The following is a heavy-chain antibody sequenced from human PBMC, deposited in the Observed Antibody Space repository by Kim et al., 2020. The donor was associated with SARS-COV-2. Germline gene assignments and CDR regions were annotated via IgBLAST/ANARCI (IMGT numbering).Heavy chain of an antibody. CDR1: GFTFSNYA. CDR3: TRAGPYYLDH. J-gene: IGHJ4*02. D-gene: IGHD6-13*01. Sequence: GGSLRLSCAASGFTFSNYAMTWVRQAPGKGLECVSSISSDGASTLYADSVKGRFTFSRDNSKNTLYLQMSSLGAEDTAVYYCTRAGPYYLDHWGQGTLVTVSS. V-gene: IGHV3-23*01. CDR2: ISSDGAST.